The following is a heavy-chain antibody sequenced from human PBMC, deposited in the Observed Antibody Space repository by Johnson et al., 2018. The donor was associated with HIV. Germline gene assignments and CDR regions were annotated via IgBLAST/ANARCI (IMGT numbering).Heavy chain of an antibody. J-gene: IGHJ3*02. CDR3: AREGKQLLGGDAFYI. CDR2: ISYDGTNR. Sequence: QVQLVESGGGVVQPGRSLRLSCAASGFTFSSYAMHWVRQAPGKGLEWVAVISYDGTNRYYADSVKGRFTISRHNSKNTLYLQMNSLRPEDTAVYYCAREGKQLLGGDAFYIGGQGTMVTVSS. V-gene: IGHV3-30-3*01. CDR1: GFTFSSYA. D-gene: IGHD6-13*01.